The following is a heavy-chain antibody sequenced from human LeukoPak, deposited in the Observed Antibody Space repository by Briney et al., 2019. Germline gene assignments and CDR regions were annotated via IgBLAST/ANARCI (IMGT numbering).Heavy chain of an antibody. V-gene: IGHV4-59*01. D-gene: IGHD3-22*01. CDR3: ARVPGRRYDSSGYSDDY. Sequence: SETLSLTCTVSGGSISSYYWSWIRQPPGKGLEWIGYIYYSGSTNYNPSLKSRVTISVDTSKNQFSLKLSSVTAADTAVYYCARVPGRRYDSSGYSDDYWGQGTLVTVSS. CDR2: IYYSGST. CDR1: GGSISSYY. J-gene: IGHJ4*02.